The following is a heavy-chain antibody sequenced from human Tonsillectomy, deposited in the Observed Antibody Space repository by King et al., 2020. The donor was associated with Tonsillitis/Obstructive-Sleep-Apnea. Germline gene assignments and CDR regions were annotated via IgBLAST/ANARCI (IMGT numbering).Heavy chain of an antibody. V-gene: IGHV3-48*03. Sequence: QLVQSGGGLVQPGGSLRLSCAASGFSLSSYEMNWVRQAPGKGLEWVSYISSSGSTIYYADSVKGRFTFSRDNAKNSLSLQMNSLRAEDTAVYYCATLPPVGSGWYGVPFDYWGQGTLVTVSS. D-gene: IGHD6-19*01. J-gene: IGHJ4*02. CDR2: ISSSGSTI. CDR1: GFSLSSYE. CDR3: ATLPPVGSGWYGVPFDY.